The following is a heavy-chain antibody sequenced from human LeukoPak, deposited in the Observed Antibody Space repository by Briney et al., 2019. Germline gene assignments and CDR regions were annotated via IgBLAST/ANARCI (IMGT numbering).Heavy chain of an antibody. CDR3: ARVSYYFDNSGYSRYYFDY. Sequence: SETLSLTCTVSGGSLNDYYWSWLRQPPRKGLEWIGYIYYSGNTNYNPSLNSRGTISLDTTKTQFSLNLSSVTAADTAVYYCARVSYYFDNSGYSRYYFDYWGQGALVTVSS. D-gene: IGHD3-22*01. CDR2: IYYSGNT. CDR1: GGSLNDYY. V-gene: IGHV4-59*01. J-gene: IGHJ4*02.